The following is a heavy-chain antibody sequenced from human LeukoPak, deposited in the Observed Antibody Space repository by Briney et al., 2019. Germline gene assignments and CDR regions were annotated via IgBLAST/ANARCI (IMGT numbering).Heavy chain of an antibody. J-gene: IGHJ4*02. CDR3: TTDQIVVVVAATDHFDY. Sequence: GGSLRLSCAASGFTFSNAWMSWVRQAPGKGLEWVGRIKSRTDGGTTDYAAPVKGRFTISRDDSKNTLYLQMNSLKTEDTAVYYCTTDQIVVVVAATDHFDYWGQGTLVTVSS. V-gene: IGHV3-15*01. CDR1: GFTFSNAW. D-gene: IGHD2-15*01. CDR2: IKSRTDGGTT.